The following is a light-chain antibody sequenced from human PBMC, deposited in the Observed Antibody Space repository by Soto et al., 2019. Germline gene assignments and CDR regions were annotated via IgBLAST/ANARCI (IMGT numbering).Light chain of an antibody. CDR2: GAA. V-gene: IGKV3-15*01. J-gene: IGKJ4*01. CDR1: QSVSTN. CDR3: QQYNIWPLT. Sequence: EIVMAQSPSTLSVSPGERATLSCRAGQSVSTNLAWYQQKPGQAPRLLIYGAATRATGIASRFSGSGSGTEFTLTISSLQSVDFAVYYCQQYNIWPLTFGGGTKVEIK.